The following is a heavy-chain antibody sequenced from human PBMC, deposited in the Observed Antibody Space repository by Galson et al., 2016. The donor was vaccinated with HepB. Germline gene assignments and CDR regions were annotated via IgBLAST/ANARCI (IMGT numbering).Heavy chain of an antibody. V-gene: IGHV3-53*01. J-gene: IGHJ5*02. CDR3: AREGGDGSGWYDH. Sequence: SLRLSCAASGFTVSSNYMSWVRQAPGKGLEWVSVLYSGGSTYYADSVKARFAISRDNSRNTLYLQMTSLRAEDTAVYYCAREGGDGSGWYDHWGQGTLVTVSS. CDR1: GFTVSSNY. CDR2: LYSGGST. D-gene: IGHD6-19*01.